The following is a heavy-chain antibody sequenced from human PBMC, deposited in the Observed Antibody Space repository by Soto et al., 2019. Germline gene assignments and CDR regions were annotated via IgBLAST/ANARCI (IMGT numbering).Heavy chain of an antibody. D-gene: IGHD2-15*01. V-gene: IGHV3-7*01. CDR2: INQDGSEK. CDR1: GFTFNIYW. Sequence: EVQLVESGGGLVQPGGSLRLSCAASGFTFNIYWMSWVRQAPGKGLEWVANINQDGSEKYYVDSVKGRFTISRDNAKNSLFLQMNSLRAEDTSVYYCARGRCSGSSCLYYFDSWGQGTLVTVSS. CDR3: ARGRCSGSSCLYYFDS. J-gene: IGHJ4*02.